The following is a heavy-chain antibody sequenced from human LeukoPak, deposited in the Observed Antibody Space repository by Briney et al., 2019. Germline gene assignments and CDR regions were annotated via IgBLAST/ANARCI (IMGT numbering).Heavy chain of an antibody. Sequence: GGSLRLSCAASGFTVSSNYMSWVRQAPGKGLEWVSVIYSGGSTYYADSVKGRFTISRDNSKNTLYLQMNSLRAEDTAVYYCARDIRGRDSYNDAFDIWGQGTMVTVSS. D-gene: IGHD5-24*01. CDR3: ARDIRGRDSYNDAFDI. CDR1: GFTVSSNY. V-gene: IGHV3-53*01. J-gene: IGHJ3*02. CDR2: IYSGGST.